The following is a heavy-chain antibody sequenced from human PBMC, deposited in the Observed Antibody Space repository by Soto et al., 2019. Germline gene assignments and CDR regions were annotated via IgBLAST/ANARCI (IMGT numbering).Heavy chain of an antibody. CDR1: GGSISSYY. J-gene: IGHJ5*02. V-gene: IGHV4-59*01. CDR2: IYYSGST. D-gene: IGHD3-10*01. CDR3: ARERLYGSGRPTFDP. Sequence: SETLSLTCTVSGGSISSYYWSWIRQPPGKGLEWIGYIYYSGSTNYNPSLKSRVTISVDTSKNQFSLKLSSVTAADTAVYYCARERLYGSGRPTFDPWGQGTLVTVS.